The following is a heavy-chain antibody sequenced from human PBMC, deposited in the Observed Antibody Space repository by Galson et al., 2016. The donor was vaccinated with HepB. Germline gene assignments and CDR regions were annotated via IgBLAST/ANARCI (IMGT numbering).Heavy chain of an antibody. CDR1: GYSFTSCW. J-gene: IGHJ4*02. D-gene: IGHD4-17*01. CDR3: ARLVTTVTPIDY. CDR2: IYPDDSDT. V-gene: IGHV5-51*01. Sequence: QSGAEVKKPGESLKISCTGSGYSFTSCWLGWVRQMPGKGLEWMGIIYPDDSDTRYSPSFQGQVTISADKSISTAYLQWSSLKASDTAVHYCARLVTTVTPIDYWGQGTLVTVSS.